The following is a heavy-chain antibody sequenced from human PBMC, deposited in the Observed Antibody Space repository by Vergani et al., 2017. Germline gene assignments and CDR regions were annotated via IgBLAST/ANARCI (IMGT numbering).Heavy chain of an antibody. V-gene: IGHV1-69*13. Sequence: QVQLVQSGAEVKKPGSSVKVSCKASGGTFSSYAISWVRQAPGQGLEWMGRIIPIFGTANYAQKFQGRVTITADESTSTAYMELSSLRSEDTAVYYCARGGSSGSGSYSPYYDYGMDVWGQGTTVTVSS. J-gene: IGHJ6*02. CDR1: GGTFSSYA. D-gene: IGHD3-10*01. CDR2: IIPIFGTA. CDR3: ARGGSSGSGSYSPYYDYGMDV.